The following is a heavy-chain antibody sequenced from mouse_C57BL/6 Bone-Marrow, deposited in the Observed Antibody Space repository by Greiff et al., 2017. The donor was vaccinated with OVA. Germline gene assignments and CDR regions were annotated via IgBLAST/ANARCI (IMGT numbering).Heavy chain of an antibody. CDR1: GYTFTDYY. J-gene: IGHJ2*01. CDR2: INPNNGGT. Sequence: EVKLQQSGPELVKPGASVKISCKASGYTFTDYYMNWVKQSHGKSLEWIGDINPNNGGTSYNQKFKGKATLTVDKSSSTAYMELRSLTSEDSAVYYCARVYFYFDYWGQGTTLTVSS. CDR3: ARVYFYFDY. V-gene: IGHV1-26*01.